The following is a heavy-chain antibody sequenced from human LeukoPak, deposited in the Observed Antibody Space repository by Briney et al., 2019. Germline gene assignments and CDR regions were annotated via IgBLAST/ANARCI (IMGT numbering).Heavy chain of an antibody. V-gene: IGHV1-2*02. D-gene: IGHD3-16*01. Sequence: ASVKVSCKASGYTFTGYYMHWVRQAPGQGLEWMGWINPNSGGTNYAQKFQGRVTMTRDTSISTAYMELSRLRSDDTAVYYCARDLTTFYLPFGYWGQGTLVTVSS. CDR1: GYTFTGYY. CDR3: ARDLTTFYLPFGY. CDR2: INPNSGGT. J-gene: IGHJ4*02.